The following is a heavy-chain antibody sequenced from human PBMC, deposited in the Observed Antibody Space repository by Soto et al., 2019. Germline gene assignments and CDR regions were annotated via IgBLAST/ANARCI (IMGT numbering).Heavy chain of an antibody. V-gene: IGHV4-38-2*02. D-gene: IGHD2-2*01. CDR1: GYSISSGYS. J-gene: IGHJ6*02. Sequence: SETLSLTCTVSGYSISSGYSWGWIRQPPGRGLEWIGSIYHSGSVYYNPSLKSRVTISVDTSKNQFSLNLSSVTAADTAVYYCAREDVLPVASYYHYGMDVWGQGTTVTVSS. CDR2: IYHSGSV. CDR3: AREDVLPVASYYHYGMDV.